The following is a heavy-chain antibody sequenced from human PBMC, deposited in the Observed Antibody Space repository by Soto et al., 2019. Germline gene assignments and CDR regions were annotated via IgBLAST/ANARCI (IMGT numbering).Heavy chain of an antibody. CDR1: GFTFSNAW. Sequence: GGSLRLSCAASGFTFSNAWMSWVRQAPGKGLEWVGRIKSKTDGGTTDYAAPVKGRFTISRDDSKNTLYLQMNSLKTEDTAVYYCTTDVVEEFGYDYIWGSYRYTNYWGQGTLVTVSS. D-gene: IGHD3-16*02. CDR3: TTDVVEEFGYDYIWGSYRYTNY. J-gene: IGHJ4*02. CDR2: IKSKTDGGTT. V-gene: IGHV3-15*01.